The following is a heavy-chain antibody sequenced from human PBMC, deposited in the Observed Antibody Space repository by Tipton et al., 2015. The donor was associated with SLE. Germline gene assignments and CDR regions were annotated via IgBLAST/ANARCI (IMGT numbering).Heavy chain of an antibody. Sequence: SGVTFSTYGMIWVRQAPGKGLEWVAFIRFDGINKYYPDSVKGRFTVSRDTSKNTMYLQMDRLRDDDTALYYCSGLWSIFGVITPYWGQGALLTVSS. CDR1: GVTFSTYG. CDR2: IRFDGINK. D-gene: IGHD3-3*01. J-gene: IGHJ4*02. CDR3: SGLWSIFGVITPY. V-gene: IGHV3-30*02.